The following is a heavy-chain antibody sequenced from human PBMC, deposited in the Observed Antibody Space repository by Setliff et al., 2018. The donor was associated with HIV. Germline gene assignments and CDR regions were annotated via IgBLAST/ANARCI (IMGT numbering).Heavy chain of an antibody. D-gene: IGHD7-27*01. CDR2: IIPFFRTT. CDR1: GYTFTDNF. V-gene: IGHV1-69*06. Sequence: SVKVSCKASGYTFTDNFIHWVRQAPGQGLEWMGGIIPFFRTTNYAQKFQGRVTVTADISTSTAYMELRSLRSDDTAVYYCARDKTGDLWYFDSWGQGTLVTVSS. CDR3: ARDKTGDLWYFDS. J-gene: IGHJ4*02.